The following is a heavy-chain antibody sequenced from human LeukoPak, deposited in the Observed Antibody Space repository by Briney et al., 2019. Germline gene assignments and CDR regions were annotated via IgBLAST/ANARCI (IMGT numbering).Heavy chain of an antibody. CDR3: ATPRRVVVAATPGCLDY. D-gene: IGHD2-15*01. CDR2: ISGSGGST. V-gene: IGHV3-23*01. CDR1: GFTFSSYA. Sequence: PGGSLRLSCAASGFTFSSYAMSWVRQAPREGLEWVSAISGSGGSTYYADSVKGRFTISRDNSKNTLYLQMNSLRAEDTAVYYCATPRRVVVAATPGCLDYWGQGTLVTVSS. J-gene: IGHJ4*02.